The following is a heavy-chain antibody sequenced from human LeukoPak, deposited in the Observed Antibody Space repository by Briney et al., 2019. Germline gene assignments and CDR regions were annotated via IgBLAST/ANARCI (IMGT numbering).Heavy chain of an antibody. CDR2: TYTSGST. CDR3: ARAMRVDRFFDY. CDR1: GGSLNSGN. D-gene: IGHD5-12*01. J-gene: IGHJ4*02. V-gene: IGHV4-61*02. Sequence: PSETLSLTCAVPGGSLNSGNWCWSRQPPGKGLEWVWRTYTSGSTNYNPSLKSRVTRSVDTSKNQFSLQLTSVTAADTAVYYCARAMRVDRFFDYWGQGILVTVSS.